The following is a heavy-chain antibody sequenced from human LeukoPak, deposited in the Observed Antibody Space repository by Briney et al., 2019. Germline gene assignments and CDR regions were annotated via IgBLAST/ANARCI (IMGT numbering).Heavy chain of an antibody. CDR3: AKGEMGATDY. V-gene: IGHV1-2*02. CDR2: ISPNTGGT. Sequence: ASVKVSCKASGYTFTDYYIHWVRQAPGQGLEWMGWISPNTGGTNFAQKFQGRVTMTRDTSISTAYMELSRLKSDDTAVCYCAKGEMGATDYWGQGTLVTVSS. J-gene: IGHJ4*02. D-gene: IGHD1-26*01. CDR1: GYTFTDYY.